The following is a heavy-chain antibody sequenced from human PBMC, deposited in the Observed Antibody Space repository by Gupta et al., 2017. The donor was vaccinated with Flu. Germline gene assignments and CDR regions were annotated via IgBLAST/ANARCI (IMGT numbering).Heavy chain of an antibody. D-gene: IGHD1-26*01. CDR1: GFTFSSYA. Sequence: EVQLVESVGGLVEPGGSLRLSCAASGFTFSSYAMHWVRQAPGKGLEYVSAISSNGGSTYYANSVKGRFTISRDNSKNTLYLQMGSLRAEDMAVYYCARVIVGAALNPALDFWGQGTTVTVSS. CDR2: ISSNGGST. CDR3: ARVIVGAALNPALDF. V-gene: IGHV3-64*01. J-gene: IGHJ6*02.